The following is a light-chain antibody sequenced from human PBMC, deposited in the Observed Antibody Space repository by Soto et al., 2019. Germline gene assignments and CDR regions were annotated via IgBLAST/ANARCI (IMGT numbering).Light chain of an antibody. CDR1: SGDVGSYNL. CDR3: CSYAGSYTFRVV. V-gene: IGLV2-23*01. CDR2: GGN. J-gene: IGLJ2*01. Sequence: QSALTQPASVSGSPGQSITISCTGTSGDVGSYNLVSWYQQHPDKAPKLIIYGGNRRPSGVSNRFSGSKSDSTASLTISGLQAEAEADYYCCSYAGSYTFRVVFGGGTKLTVL.